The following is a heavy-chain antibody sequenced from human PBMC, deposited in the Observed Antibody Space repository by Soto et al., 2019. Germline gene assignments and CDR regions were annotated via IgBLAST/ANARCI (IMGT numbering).Heavy chain of an antibody. V-gene: IGHV4-30-2*01. CDR1: GGSISSGGYS. CDR3: ARELERPVTNWFDP. Sequence: SETLSLTCAVSGGSISSGGYSWTWMRQPPGKGLEWIGYIYHSGSTYYNPSLKSRVTISVDRSKNQFSLKLSSVTAADTAVYYCARELERPVTNWFDPWGQGTLVTVSS. J-gene: IGHJ5*02. D-gene: IGHD1-1*01. CDR2: IYHSGST.